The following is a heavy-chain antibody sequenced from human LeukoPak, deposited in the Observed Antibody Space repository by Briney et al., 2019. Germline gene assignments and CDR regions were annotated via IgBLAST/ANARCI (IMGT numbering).Heavy chain of an antibody. CDR1: GDSVSSNTAG. CDR2: TYYRSKWYN. CDR3: ASGKQWLDS. V-gene: IGHV6-1*01. Sequence: SQTLSLTCAISGDSVSSNTAGWNWIRQSPSSGLEWLGRTYYRSKWYNEYAVSVKSRITINPDTSKNQISLQLNSVTPEDTAVYYCASGKQWLDSWGQGTLVTVSS. D-gene: IGHD6-19*01. J-gene: IGHJ4*02.